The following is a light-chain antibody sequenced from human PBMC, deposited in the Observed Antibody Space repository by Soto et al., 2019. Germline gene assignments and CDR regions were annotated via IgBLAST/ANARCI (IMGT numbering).Light chain of an antibody. Sequence: EFVLTHSPGTLSLSPGEIATLSCRASQSLANSFIAWYQQKPGQAPRLLIYRATTRATGIPDRFSGSGFGTDFTLTINRLEPEDFAIYFCQQYGSSPGTFGGGTKVDIK. CDR1: QSLANSF. CDR2: RAT. J-gene: IGKJ4*01. V-gene: IGKV3-20*01. CDR3: QQYGSSPGT.